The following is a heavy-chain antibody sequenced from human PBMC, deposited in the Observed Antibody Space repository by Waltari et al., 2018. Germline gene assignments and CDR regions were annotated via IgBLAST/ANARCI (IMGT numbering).Heavy chain of an antibody. CDR3: AKAVGRYYDSSGYYPFDY. V-gene: IGHV3-23*04. CDR1: GFTFSSYA. CDR2: ISGSGGST. D-gene: IGHD3-22*01. J-gene: IGHJ4*02. Sequence: EVQLVESGGGLVQPGGSLRLSCAASGFTFSSYAMSWVRQAPGKGLEWVSAISGSGGSTYYADSVKGRFTISRDNSKNTLYLQMNSLRAEDTAVYYCAKAVGRYYDSSGYYPFDYWGQGTLVTVSS.